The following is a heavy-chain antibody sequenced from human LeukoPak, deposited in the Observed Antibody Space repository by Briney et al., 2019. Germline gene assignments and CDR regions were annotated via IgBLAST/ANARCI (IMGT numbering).Heavy chain of an antibody. CDR2: IRQDGSDK. CDR3: ARDLFLSGIPAAGVFDY. V-gene: IGHV3-7*01. Sequence: GGSLRLSCAASGFTFSNYWMSWVRQAPGKGPEWVANIRQDGSDKYYMESVKGRFTISRDNANSSLYLQMNSLRAEDTAVYYCARDLFLSGIPAAGVFDYWGQGTLVTVSS. CDR1: GFTFSNYW. J-gene: IGHJ4*02. D-gene: IGHD6-25*01.